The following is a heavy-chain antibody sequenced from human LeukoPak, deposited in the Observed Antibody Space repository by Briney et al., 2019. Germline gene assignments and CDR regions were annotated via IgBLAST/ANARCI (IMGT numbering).Heavy chain of an antibody. CDR1: GFTFTNYW. CDR3: AKDPRGGGYLY. CDR2: ISGSGGST. V-gene: IGHV3-23*01. Sequence: GGSLRLSCAASGFTFTNYWMNWVRQAPGKGLEWVSAISGSGGSTYYADSVKGRFTISRDNSKNTLYLQMNSLRAEDTAVYYCAKDPRGGGYLYWGQGTLVTVSS. D-gene: IGHD1-26*01. J-gene: IGHJ4*02.